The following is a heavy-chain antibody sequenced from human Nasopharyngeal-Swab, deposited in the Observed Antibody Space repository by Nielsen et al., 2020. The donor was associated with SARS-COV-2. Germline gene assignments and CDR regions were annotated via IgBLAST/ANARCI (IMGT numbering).Heavy chain of an antibody. CDR3: ARSRTDYGGTWYDAFDI. CDR2: VSSSGSYI. V-gene: IGHV3-21*06. Sequence: GASLQISCAASGFTFSSYSMNWVRQAPGKGLGWVSSVSSSGSYISYADSLKGRFTISRDNVKNTLYLQMNSLRAEDTAVYYCARSRTDYGGTWYDAFDIWGQGTLVTVSS. CDR1: GFTFSSYS. D-gene: IGHD4/OR15-4a*01. J-gene: IGHJ3*02.